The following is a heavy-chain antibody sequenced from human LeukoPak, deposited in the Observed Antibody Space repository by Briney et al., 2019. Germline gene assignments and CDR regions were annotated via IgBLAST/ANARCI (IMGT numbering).Heavy chain of an antibody. CDR3: TKSRSYASHFDY. V-gene: IGHV3-9*01. D-gene: IGHD3-16*01. CDR1: GSTFDDYA. Sequence: GGSLRLSCAASGSTFDDYAMHWVRQAPGKGLEWVSGISWNTRRIGYADSVKGRFTIFRDNAKNSLYLQMSSLRPEDTALYYCTKSRSYASHFDYWGQAALVTVSS. J-gene: IGHJ4*02. CDR2: ISWNTRRI.